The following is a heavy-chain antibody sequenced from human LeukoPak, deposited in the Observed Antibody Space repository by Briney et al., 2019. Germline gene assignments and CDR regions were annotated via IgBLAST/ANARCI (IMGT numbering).Heavy chain of an antibody. CDR1: KFTFGAYS. V-gene: IGHV3-21*01. CDR2: ISHSGTPT. J-gene: IGHJ5*02. D-gene: IGHD2-15*01. CDR3: ARGADGVSSNSRGWFDP. Sequence: GGSLRLSCAASKFTFGAYSMNWVRQAPGKGLEWVSSISHSGTPTYYADSVKGRFTISRDNARNSLYLQMNTLRAEDTAVYSCARGADGVSSNSRGWFDPWGQGTLVTVSS.